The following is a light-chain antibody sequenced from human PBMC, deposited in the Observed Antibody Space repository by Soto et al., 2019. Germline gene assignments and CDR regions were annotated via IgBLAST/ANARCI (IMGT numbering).Light chain of an antibody. CDR3: QHFGGTTFP. CDR2: RAS. J-gene: IGKJ5*01. Sequence: VFAQSRGPLSLCPGERATLSHRRSKSVSRSYIAWYQQRPGKTPSLLIYRASTRATGIPDRFSGSGSGTHFTLTISRLEPGDFALYYCQHFGGTTFPFGQGTRLEIK. CDR1: KSVSRSY. V-gene: IGKV3-20*01.